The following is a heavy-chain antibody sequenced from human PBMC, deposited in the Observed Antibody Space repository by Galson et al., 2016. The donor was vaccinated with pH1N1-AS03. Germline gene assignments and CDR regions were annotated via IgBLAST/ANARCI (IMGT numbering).Heavy chain of an antibody. D-gene: IGHD2-15*01. Sequence: SVKVSCKASGYTFTSYGIGWVRQAPGQGLEWMGWISPYNGRTEYAQKFQGRVTMTTDTSTSTAYMELSSLISDDTAMYYCARAFCSGGSCYDYFYYAVDVWGQGTTVTVSS. CDR1: GYTFTSYG. CDR3: ARAFCSGGSCYDYFYYAVDV. J-gene: IGHJ6*02. CDR2: ISPYNGRT. V-gene: IGHV1-18*01.